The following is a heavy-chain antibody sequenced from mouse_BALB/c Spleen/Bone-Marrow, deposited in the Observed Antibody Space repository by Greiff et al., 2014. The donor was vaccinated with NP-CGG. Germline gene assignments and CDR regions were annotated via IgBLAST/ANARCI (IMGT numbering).Heavy chain of an antibody. V-gene: IGHV1S81*02. D-gene: IGHD1-2*01. CDR1: GYTFTSYW. CDR2: INPSNGRT. CDR3: ARYATATYWFAY. Sequence: VQLQQSGAELVKPGASVKLSCKASGYTFTSYWMHWVKQRPGQGLEWIGEINPSNGRTNYNEKFKSKATLTVDKSSSTAYMQLSSLTSEDSAVYYWARYATATYWFAYWGQGTLVTVSA. J-gene: IGHJ3*01.